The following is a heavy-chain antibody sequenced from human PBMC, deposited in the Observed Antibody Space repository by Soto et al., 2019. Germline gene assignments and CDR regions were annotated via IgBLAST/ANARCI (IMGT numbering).Heavy chain of an antibody. Sequence: GGSLRLSCAASGFTFDDYAMHWVRQAPGKGLEWVSGITWNSVDIAYADSVKGRFAVSRDNAKNSLYLQMSSLRAEDTALYYCVNDYCGTTSCHIVYWGQGTLVTGSS. CDR3: VNDYCGTTSCHIVY. V-gene: IGHV3-9*01. D-gene: IGHD2-2*02. CDR2: ITWNSVDI. CDR1: GFTFDDYA. J-gene: IGHJ4*02.